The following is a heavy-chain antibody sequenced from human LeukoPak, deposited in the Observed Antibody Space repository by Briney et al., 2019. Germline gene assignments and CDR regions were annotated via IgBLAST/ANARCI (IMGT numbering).Heavy chain of an antibody. CDR3: ASLAVAGLSEGY. V-gene: IGHV4-61*01. D-gene: IGHD6-19*01. CDR2: VYYRGST. J-gene: IGHJ4*02. CDR1: GGSVSSGSYY. Sequence: SETLSLTCTVSGGSVSSGSYYWSWIRQPPGKGLEYIGYVYYRGSTNYNPSLKSRVTISVDTSRNQFSLKLSSVTAADTAVYYCASLAVAGLSEGYWGQGTLVIVSS.